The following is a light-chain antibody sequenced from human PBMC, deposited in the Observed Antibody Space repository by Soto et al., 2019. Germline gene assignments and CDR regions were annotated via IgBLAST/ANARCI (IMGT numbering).Light chain of an antibody. CDR3: QQCTDWPLRT. CDR2: PAD. CDR1: QSVHNY. Sequence: ELVLTQSPATLSLSPGERATLSCRASQSVHNYLAWYQQNPGQAPRLLIYPADKRATGVPARFSGGGSGTDFTLTITSLEPEDFAVYYCQQCTDWPLRTFGGGTKVDIK. J-gene: IGKJ4*01. V-gene: IGKV3-11*01.